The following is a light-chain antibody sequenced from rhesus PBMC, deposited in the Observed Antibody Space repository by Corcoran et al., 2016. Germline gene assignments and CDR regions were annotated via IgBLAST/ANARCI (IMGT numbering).Light chain of an antibody. J-gene: IGKJ4*01. CDR3: QQYSNWPLT. CDR1: QSVSSN. CDR2: GAS. Sequence: EIVMTQSPATLSLSPGERATLSCRASQSVSSNLAWYQQKPGQAPSLLISGASSRATGIPERFSGSGSGTDFTRTISSLEPEDFAVYYCQQYSNWPLTFGGGTKVEIK. V-gene: IGKV3-42*03.